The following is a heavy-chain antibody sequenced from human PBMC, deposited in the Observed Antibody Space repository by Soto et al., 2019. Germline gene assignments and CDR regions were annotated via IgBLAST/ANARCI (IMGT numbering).Heavy chain of an antibody. CDR2: INAGNGNT. J-gene: IGHJ4*02. CDR3: AKDQSQYFSSTSCYAFVY. D-gene: IGHD2-2*01. CDR1: GYTFTSYA. Sequence: ASVKVSCKDSGYTFTSYAMHWVRQAPGQRLEWMGWINAGNGNTKYSQKFQGRVTITRDTSASTAYMELSSLRSEDTAVYYCAKDQSQYFSSTSCYAFVYWGQGTLVTVSS. V-gene: IGHV1-3*01.